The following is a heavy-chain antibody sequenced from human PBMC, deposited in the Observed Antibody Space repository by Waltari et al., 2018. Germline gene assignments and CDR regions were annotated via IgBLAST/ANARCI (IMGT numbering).Heavy chain of an antibody. J-gene: IGHJ6*02. V-gene: IGHV3-23*01. D-gene: IGHD4-17*01. CDR3: AKVFYGDYVDGMDV. CDR1: GFTFSSYA. Sequence: EVQLLESGGGLVQPGGSLRLSCAASGFTFSSYAMSWVRQAPGKGLEWVSAISGSGVSTYYADSVKVRFTISRDNSKNTLYLQMNSLRAEDTAVYYCAKVFYGDYVDGMDVWGQGTTVTVSS. CDR2: ISGSGVST.